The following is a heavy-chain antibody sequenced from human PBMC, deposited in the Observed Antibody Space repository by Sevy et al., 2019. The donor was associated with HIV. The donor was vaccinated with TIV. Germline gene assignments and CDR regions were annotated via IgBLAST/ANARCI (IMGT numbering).Heavy chain of an antibody. D-gene: IGHD2-2*01. V-gene: IGHV4-59*01. Sequence: SETLSLTCTVSGGSISSYYWSWIRQTPGKGLEWIGYIYYSGSTNYNPSLKSRVTISVDTSKNQFSLKLSSVTAADTAVYYCARDRQLLKGDYYYYGMDVWGQGTTVTVSS. CDR3: ARDRQLLKGDYYYYGMDV. J-gene: IGHJ6*02. CDR1: GGSISSYY. CDR2: IYYSGST.